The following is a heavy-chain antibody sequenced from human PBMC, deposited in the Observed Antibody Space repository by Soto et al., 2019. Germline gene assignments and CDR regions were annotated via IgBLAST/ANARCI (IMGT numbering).Heavy chain of an antibody. J-gene: IGHJ4*02. D-gene: IGHD1-1*01. CDR1: GFTFNRHW. Sequence: EVQLVESGGGLVQPGGSLRLSCAVSGFTFNRHWMSWVRQTPGKGLEWVASIKADGSENSYVDPVKGRFTISRDNAKFSLFLQMTSLGVEATAVYYGVRPSWKPPNYWGQRTLVAVSS. CDR2: IKADGSEN. V-gene: IGHV3-7*01. CDR3: VRPSWKPPNY.